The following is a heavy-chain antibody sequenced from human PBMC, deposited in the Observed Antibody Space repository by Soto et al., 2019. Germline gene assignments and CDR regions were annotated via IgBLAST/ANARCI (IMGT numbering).Heavy chain of an antibody. CDR3: VRDITPPYFYYGMEF. D-gene: IGHD1-20*01. J-gene: IGHJ6*02. Sequence: GGSLRLSCAASAFTVSSKYMSWVRQAPGKGLEWVSTISSDGRTYYTDSVKGRFTISRDNSRNTVYLQMNSLTAEDTAVYYCVRDITPPYFYYGMEFWGQGTTVPVSS. CDR1: AFTVSSKY. V-gene: IGHV3-53*01. CDR2: ISSDGRT.